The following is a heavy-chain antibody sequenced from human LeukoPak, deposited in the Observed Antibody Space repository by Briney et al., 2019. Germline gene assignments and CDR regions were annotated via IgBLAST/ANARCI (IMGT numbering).Heavy chain of an antibody. CDR3: ATRGGDY. J-gene: IGHJ4*02. Sequence: GGSLRLSCAASGLTFSGYWMSWVRQAPGKGLEWVANIIQGGSEESYVDSVKGRFTLSRDHAKKSLYLQIDSLGVEDTAVYYCATRGGDYWGQGTLVTVSS. V-gene: IGHV3-7*01. CDR2: IIQGGSEE. CDR1: GLTFSGYW.